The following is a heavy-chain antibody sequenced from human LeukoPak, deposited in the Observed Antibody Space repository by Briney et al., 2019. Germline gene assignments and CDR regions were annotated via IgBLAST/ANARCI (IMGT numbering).Heavy chain of an antibody. CDR1: GFTFGDYA. Sequence: PGRSLRLSCTASGFTFGDYAMSWFCQAPGKGLEWVGFIRSKAYGGTTEYAASVKGRFTISRDDSKSIAYLQMNSLKTEDTAVYYCTRDQPEYNWNYGRYYYYYMDVWGKGTTVTVSS. V-gene: IGHV3-49*03. CDR3: TRDQPEYNWNYGRYYYYYMDV. J-gene: IGHJ6*03. CDR2: IRSKAYGGTT. D-gene: IGHD1-7*01.